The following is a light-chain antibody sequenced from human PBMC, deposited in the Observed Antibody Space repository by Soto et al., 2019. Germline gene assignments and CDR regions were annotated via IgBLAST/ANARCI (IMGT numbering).Light chain of an antibody. J-gene: IGKJ3*01. V-gene: IGKV1-27*01. CDR1: QGIRNF. CDR2: AAS. Sequence: DIQMTQSPTSLSASVGDRVTITCRASQGIRNFVAWYQQKPGKAPTLLIYAASTLQSGVPSRFSGSGSGTDFTITINSLQPEAVPTYSCQKYSSVPVFGPGTKVEIK. CDR3: QKYSSVPV.